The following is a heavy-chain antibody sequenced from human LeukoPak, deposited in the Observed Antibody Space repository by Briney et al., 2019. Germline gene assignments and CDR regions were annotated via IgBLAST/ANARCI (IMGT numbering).Heavy chain of an antibody. CDR3: ARGRTAATYYYYYYGMDV. CDR2: INHSGST. CDR1: GGSFSGYY. V-gene: IGHV4-34*01. J-gene: IGHJ6*02. D-gene: IGHD2-15*01. Sequence: SETLSLTCAVYGGSFSGYYWSWIRQPPGKGLEWIGEINHSGSTNYNPSLKSRVTISVDTSKNQFPLKLSSVTAADTAVYYCARGRTAATYYYYYYGMDVWGQGTTVTVSS.